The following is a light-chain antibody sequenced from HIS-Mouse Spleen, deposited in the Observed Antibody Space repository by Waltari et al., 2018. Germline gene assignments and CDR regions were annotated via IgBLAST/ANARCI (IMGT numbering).Light chain of an antibody. CDR2: SNN. J-gene: IGLJ1*01. V-gene: IGLV1-44*01. CDR1: SSNIGSNT. CDR3: SSYTSSSTPYV. Sequence: GQRVTISCSGSSSNIGSNTVNWYQQLPGTAPKLLIYSNNQRPSGVPDRFSGSKSGTSASLAISGLQAEDEADYYCSSYTSSSTPYVFGTGTKVTVL.